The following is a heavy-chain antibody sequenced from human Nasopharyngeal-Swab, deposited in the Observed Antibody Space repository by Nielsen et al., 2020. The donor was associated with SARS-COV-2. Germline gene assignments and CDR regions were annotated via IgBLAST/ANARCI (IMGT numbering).Heavy chain of an antibody. CDR3: ARDHFIPQRQGGLYRYYYYAMDV. CDR1: GGSISSSSYY. J-gene: IGHJ6*02. CDR2: IYYSGST. D-gene: IGHD3-10*01. V-gene: IGHV4-39*02. Sequence: SETLSLTCTVSGGSISSSSYYWGWIRQPPGKGLEWIGSIYYSGSTYYNPSLKSRVTISVDTSKNQFSLKLSSVTAADTAVYYCARDHFIPQRQGGLYRYYYYAMDVWGQGTTVTVSS.